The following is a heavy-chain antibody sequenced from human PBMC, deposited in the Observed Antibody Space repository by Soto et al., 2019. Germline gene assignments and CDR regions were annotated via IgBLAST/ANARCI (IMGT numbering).Heavy chain of an antibody. Sequence: GGSLRLSCEASGFTFSSQAMHWVRQVPGKGLEWVAFISHDAISKTYADSVKGLFTVSRDNSKSTLYLQMNSLRVEDTAVYYCARDTYRYLDYWGQGSLVTVSS. CDR2: ISHDAISK. V-gene: IGHV3-30*04. J-gene: IGHJ4*02. CDR3: ARDTYRYLDY. CDR1: GFTFSSQA. D-gene: IGHD1-20*01.